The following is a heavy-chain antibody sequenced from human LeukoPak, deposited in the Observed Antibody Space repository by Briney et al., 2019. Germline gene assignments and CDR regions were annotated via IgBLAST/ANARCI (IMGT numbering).Heavy chain of an antibody. Sequence: GGSLRLSCVLSGFTFSGYSMIWVRQAPGKGLEWISYISSSSSTVYYADSVKGRFTISRDNAKNSLYLQMNSLRDEDTAMYYCARETAYSFDYWGQGTLVTVSS. CDR3: ARETAYSFDY. J-gene: IGHJ4*02. CDR2: ISSSSSTV. D-gene: IGHD1-26*01. V-gene: IGHV3-48*02. CDR1: GFTFSGYS.